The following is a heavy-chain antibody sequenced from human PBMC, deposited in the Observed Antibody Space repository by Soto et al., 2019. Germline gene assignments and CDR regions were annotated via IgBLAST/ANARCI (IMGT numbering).Heavy chain of an antibody. CDR2: ISAHNGNT. CDR3: ARGRYGDY. V-gene: IGHV1-18*01. D-gene: IGHD1-1*01. J-gene: IGHJ4*02. CDR1: GYTFTSYG. Sequence: QVPLVQSGAEVKKPAASVKVSCKASGYTFTSYGITWMRQAPGQGLERMGWISAHNGNTDYAQKLQGRVIVTRHTSTSTAYMEMRSLISDDTAVYDWARGRYGDYWGQGALVTVSS.